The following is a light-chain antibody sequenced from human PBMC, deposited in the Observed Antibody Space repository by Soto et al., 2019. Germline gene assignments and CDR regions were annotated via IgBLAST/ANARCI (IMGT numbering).Light chain of an antibody. V-gene: IGKV3-11*01. CDR2: AAS. CDR3: QQRSNWPLIT. J-gene: IGKJ5*01. CDR1: QSVSSF. Sequence: EIVLTQSPATLSLSPGERATLSCRASQSVSSFLAWYQQKPGQAPRLLIYAASYRATGIPARFSGSGSGTDFTLTISSLEPEDFAVYYCQQRSNWPLITFGQGTRLEIK.